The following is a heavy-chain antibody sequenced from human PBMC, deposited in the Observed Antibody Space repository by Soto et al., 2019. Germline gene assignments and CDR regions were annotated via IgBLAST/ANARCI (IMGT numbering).Heavy chain of an antibody. J-gene: IGHJ1*01. D-gene: IGHD2-21*02. CDR3: AIFYTGGGDYREFFQH. Sequence: EVQLLESGGGLVQPGGSLRLSCAASGFTFSSNAMSWVRQAPGKGLEWVSAISGSGGRTYYAESVKGRFTISRDNSKNTLYLQINSLRAEDTAVYYCAIFYTGGGDYREFFQHWGQGTLVTVSS. CDR1: GFTFSSNA. CDR2: ISGSGGRT. V-gene: IGHV3-23*01.